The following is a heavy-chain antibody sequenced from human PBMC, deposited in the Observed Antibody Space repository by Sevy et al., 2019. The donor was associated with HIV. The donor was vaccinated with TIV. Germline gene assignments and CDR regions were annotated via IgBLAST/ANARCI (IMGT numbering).Heavy chain of an antibody. CDR1: GGSLSGYY. Sequence: SETLSLTCAVYGGSLSGYYWSWVRQSPGGGLEWIGEISHSGTTNYNPSLKSRASISVDTSKNQFSLKLRSVTAADTATFAYARIGLVRGPRPYGLDVWGQGTTVTVSS. CDR2: ISHSGTT. J-gene: IGHJ6*02. D-gene: IGHD3-10*01. CDR3: ARIGLVRGPRPYGLDV. V-gene: IGHV4-34*01.